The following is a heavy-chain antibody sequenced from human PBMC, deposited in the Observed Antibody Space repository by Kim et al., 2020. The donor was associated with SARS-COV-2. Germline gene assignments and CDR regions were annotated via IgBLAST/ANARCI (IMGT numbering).Heavy chain of an antibody. CDR2: INTNTGNP. CDR1: GYTFTSYA. J-gene: IGHJ4*02. D-gene: IGHD2-2*01. V-gene: IGHV7-4-1*02. Sequence: ASVKVSCKASGYTFTSYAMNWMRQAPGQGLEWMGWINTNTGNPTYAQGFTGRFVFSLDTSVSTAYLQISSLKAEDTAVYYCARDACSSTSCYEGYWGQGTLVTVSS. CDR3: ARDACSSTSCYEGY.